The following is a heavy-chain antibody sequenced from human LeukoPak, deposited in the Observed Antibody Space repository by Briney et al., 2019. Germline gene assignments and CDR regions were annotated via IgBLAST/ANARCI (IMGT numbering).Heavy chain of an antibody. J-gene: IGHJ5*02. D-gene: IGHD5-18*01. CDR2: ISHDGNSK. CDR3: ARGNDRRGYSYGYRGVGSWFDP. Sequence: GGSLRLSCAASGFTLSTCGMHWVRQAPGKGLEWVAMISHDGNSKQYADFAKGRFTISRDNSKNTLYLEMNSLRTEDTAVYHCARGNDRRGYSYGYRGVGSWFDPWGQGTLVTVSS. CDR1: GFTLSTCG. V-gene: IGHV3-30*03.